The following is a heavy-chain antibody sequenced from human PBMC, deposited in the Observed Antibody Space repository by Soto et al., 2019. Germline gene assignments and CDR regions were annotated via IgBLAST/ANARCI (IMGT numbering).Heavy chain of an antibody. D-gene: IGHD2-2*01. CDR3: TTACGTTCYWYYYGMDV. Sequence: EVQLVESGGGLVKPGGSLRLSCEASGFIFNNAWMNWVRQSPGKGLEWVGHIKSKGDGGTTDYAAPVKGRFIISRDESKKTLYLQMDSLKTEDTAVYYCTTACGTTCYWYYYGMDVWGQGTTVTVSS. CDR2: IKSKGDGGTT. J-gene: IGHJ6*02. CDR1: GFIFNNAW. V-gene: IGHV3-15*01.